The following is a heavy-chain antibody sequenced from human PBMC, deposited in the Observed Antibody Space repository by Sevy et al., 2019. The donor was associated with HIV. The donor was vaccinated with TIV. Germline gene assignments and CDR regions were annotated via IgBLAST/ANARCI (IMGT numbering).Heavy chain of an antibody. CDR2: IYYSGST. CDR3: ARVKLGTIFGVVLPGAFDY. Sequence: SETLSLTCTVSGGSISSSSYYWGWIRQPPGKGLEWIGSIYYSGSTYYNPSLKSRVTISVDTSKNQFSLKLSSVTAAETAVYYCARVKLGTIFGVVLPGAFDYWGQGTLVTVSS. CDR1: GGSISSSSYY. V-gene: IGHV4-39*01. D-gene: IGHD3-3*01. J-gene: IGHJ4*02.